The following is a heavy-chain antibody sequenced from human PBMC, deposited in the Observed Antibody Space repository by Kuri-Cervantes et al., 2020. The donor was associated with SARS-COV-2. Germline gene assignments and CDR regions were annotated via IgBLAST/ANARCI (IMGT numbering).Heavy chain of an antibody. CDR2: ISYDGSNK. D-gene: IGHD2-2*01. V-gene: IGHV3-30-3*02. CDR1: GFTFDDYA. J-gene: IGHJ6*03. Sequence: GESLKISCAASGFTFDDYAMHWVRQAPGKGLEWVAVISYDGSNKYYADSVKGRFTISRDNSKNTLYLQMNSLRAEDTAVYYCAKCRVVPAQRGLYYMDVWGKGTTVTVSS. CDR3: AKCRVVPAQRGLYYMDV.